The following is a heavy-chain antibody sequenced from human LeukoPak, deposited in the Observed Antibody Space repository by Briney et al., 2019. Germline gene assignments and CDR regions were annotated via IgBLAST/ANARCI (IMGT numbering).Heavy chain of an antibody. Sequence: GGSLRLSCAASGFTFSSYAMSWVRQAPGKGLEWVSAISGSGGSTYYADSVKGRFTISRDNSKNTLYLQMNSLKTEDTAVYYCTTDLAARAYYYYYMDVWGKGTTVTVSS. D-gene: IGHD6-6*01. CDR3: TTDLAARAYYYYYMDV. CDR1: GFTFSSYA. V-gene: IGHV3-23*01. CDR2: ISGSGGST. J-gene: IGHJ6*03.